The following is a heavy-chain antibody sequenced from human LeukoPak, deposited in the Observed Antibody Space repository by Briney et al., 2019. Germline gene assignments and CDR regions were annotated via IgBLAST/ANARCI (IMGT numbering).Heavy chain of an antibody. CDR1: GFTFSSYA. D-gene: IGHD6-19*01. Sequence: PGGSLRLSCAASGFTFSSYAMSWVRQAPGKGLEWVSAVSDSGSTIYYADSVKGRFTISRDNAKNSLYLQMNSLRAEDTAVYYCASGWYGVNAFDIWGQGTMVTVSS. V-gene: IGHV3-23*01. CDR3: ASGWYGVNAFDI. CDR2: VSDSGSTI. J-gene: IGHJ3*02.